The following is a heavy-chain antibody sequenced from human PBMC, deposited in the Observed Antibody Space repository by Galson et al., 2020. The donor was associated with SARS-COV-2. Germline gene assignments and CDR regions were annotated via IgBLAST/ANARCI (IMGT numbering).Heavy chain of an antibody. V-gene: IGHV3-30-3*01. J-gene: IGHJ4*02. CDR3: ARDGGSYCDY. D-gene: IGHD1-26*01. CDR1: GFTFSSYA. Sequence: TGGSLRLSCAASGFTFSSYAMHWVRQAPGKGLEWVAVISYDGSNKYYADSVKGRFPISRGNSKNTLYLQMNSLRAEDTAVYYCARDGGSYCDYWGQGTLVTVSS. CDR2: ISYDGSNK.